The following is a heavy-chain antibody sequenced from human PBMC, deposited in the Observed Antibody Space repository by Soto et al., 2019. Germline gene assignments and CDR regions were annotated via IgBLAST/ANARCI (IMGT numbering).Heavy chain of an antibody. V-gene: IGHV4-59*08. CDR2: IYYSGST. CDR3: ARHFTDAFDI. Sequence: SATLSLTCTVSGSSISSYYWCWLRPPPEKRLEWIGYIYYSGSTNYNPSLKSRVTITVDTSKNKFSLKLSSVTSSDTAVYYCARHFTDAFDIWGQGTMVTVSS. J-gene: IGHJ3*02. CDR1: GSSISSYY.